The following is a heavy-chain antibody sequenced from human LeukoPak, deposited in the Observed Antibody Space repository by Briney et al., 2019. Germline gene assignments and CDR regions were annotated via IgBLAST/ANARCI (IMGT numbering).Heavy chain of an antibody. D-gene: IGHD4-17*01. J-gene: IGHJ5*02. V-gene: IGHV4-34*01. Sequence: SETLSLTCAVYGGSFSGYYWSWIRQPPGKGLEWIGEINHSGSTNYNPSLKSRVTISVDTSKNQLSLKLSSVTAADTAVYYCARGSILRNWFDPWGQGTLVTVSS. CDR2: INHSGST. CDR1: GGSFSGYY. CDR3: ARGSILRNWFDP.